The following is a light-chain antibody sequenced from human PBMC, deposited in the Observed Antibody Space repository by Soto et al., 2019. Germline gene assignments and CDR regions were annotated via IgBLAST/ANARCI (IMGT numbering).Light chain of an antibody. V-gene: IGKV3-20*01. CDR2: GAS. J-gene: IGKJ4*01. CDR3: QQYGSSPLT. CDR1: QSVTSSY. Sequence: EIVLTQSPGTLSLSPGDRATLSCRASQSVTSSYLAWYQQKPGQAPRLLIYGASSRATGLPDRFSGSGSGTDFTLTISRLEPEDFAVYYCQQYGSSPLTFGGGTKVEIK.